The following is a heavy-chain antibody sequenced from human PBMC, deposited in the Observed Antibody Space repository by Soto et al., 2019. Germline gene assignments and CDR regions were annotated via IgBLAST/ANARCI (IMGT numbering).Heavy chain of an antibody. J-gene: IGHJ5*02. D-gene: IGHD3-10*01. Sequence: PGGSLRLSCAASGFTFSSYDMHWVRQATGKGLEWVSAIGTAGDTYYPGSVKGRFTISRENAKNSLYLQMNSLRAGDTAVYYCARGLYGSGSSPRFDPWGQGTLVTVSS. CDR3: ARGLYGSGSSPRFDP. CDR1: GFTFSSYD. CDR2: IGTAGDT. V-gene: IGHV3-13*01.